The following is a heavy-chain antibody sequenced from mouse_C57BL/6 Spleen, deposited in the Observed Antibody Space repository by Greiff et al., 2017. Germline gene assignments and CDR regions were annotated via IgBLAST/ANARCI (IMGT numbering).Heavy chain of an antibody. D-gene: IGHD3-2*02. V-gene: IGHV5-9-1*02. CDR1: GFTFSSYA. CDR3: TREGSSGLFYYAMDY. CDR2: ISSGGDYL. Sequence: DVKLVESGEGLVKPGGSLKLSCAASGFTFSSYAMSWVRQTPEKRLAWVAYISSGGDYLYYADTVKGRFTISRDKARNTLYLQMGSLKSEDTAMYYCTREGSSGLFYYAMDYWGQGTSVTVSS. J-gene: IGHJ4*01.